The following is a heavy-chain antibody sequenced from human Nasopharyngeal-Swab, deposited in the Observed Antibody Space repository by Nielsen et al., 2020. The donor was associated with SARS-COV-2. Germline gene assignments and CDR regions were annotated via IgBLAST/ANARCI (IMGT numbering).Heavy chain of an antibody. CDR3: TTDYYFDY. V-gene: IGHV3-73*01. CDR1: GFIFSGSA. Sequence: GGSLRLSCAASGFIFSGSAMHWVRQASGKGLEWVGRIGDKDHNYATTYGAAVKGRFTISRDDSKNTAFLRMDSLKTEDTALYYCTTDYYFDYWGQGTLVTVSS. J-gene: IGHJ4*02. CDR2: IGDKDHNYAT.